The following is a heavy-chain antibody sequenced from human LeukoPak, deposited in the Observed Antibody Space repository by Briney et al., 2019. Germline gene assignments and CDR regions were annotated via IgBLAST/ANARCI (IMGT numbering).Heavy chain of an antibody. J-gene: IGHJ4*02. CDR3: AKVAPGPLHY. CDR1: GYTFTGYY. CDR2: INPNSGVT. V-gene: IGHV1-2*02. Sequence: ASVKVSCKASGYTFTGYYIHWVRQAPGQGLEWMGWINPNSGVTNCAQRFQGRVTMTRDTSITTAYMELSRLTSDDTAVYYCAKVAPGPLHYWGQGTLVTVSS.